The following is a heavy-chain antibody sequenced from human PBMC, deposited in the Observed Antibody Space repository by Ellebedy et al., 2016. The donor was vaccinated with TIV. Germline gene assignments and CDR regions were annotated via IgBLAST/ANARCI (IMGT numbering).Heavy chain of an antibody. CDR3: ARSIERIVVVATSMASKLHFYYYGMDV. V-gene: IGHV3-53*05. CDR1: GFTVSSNY. CDR2: IYAGGST. Sequence: GESLKISCAASGFTVSSNYMSWVRQTPGKGLEWDSVIYAGGSTYYADSVKGRFTISRDTSKNTLYLQMNSLRSEDTAVHYCARSIERIVVVATSMASKLHFYYYGMDVWGQGTTVTVSS. J-gene: IGHJ6*02. D-gene: IGHD2-2*01.